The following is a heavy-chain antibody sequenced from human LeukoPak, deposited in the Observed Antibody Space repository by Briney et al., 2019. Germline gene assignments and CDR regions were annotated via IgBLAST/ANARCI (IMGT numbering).Heavy chain of an antibody. D-gene: IGHD3-22*01. CDR3: ARDPGYDYDSSGYPRHDY. Sequence: SXSMDWVRQXPXXXLEWVSSISSSTSYIYYADSVKGRFTISRDNAKNSLYLQMNSLRAEDTAVCSCARDPGYDYDSSGYPRHDYWGQGTLVTVSS. J-gene: IGHJ4*02. CDR2: ISSSTSYI. CDR1: SXS. V-gene: IGHV3-21*01.